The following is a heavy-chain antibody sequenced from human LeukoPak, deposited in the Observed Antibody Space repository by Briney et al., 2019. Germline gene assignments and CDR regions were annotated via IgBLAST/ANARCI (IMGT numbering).Heavy chain of an antibody. CDR3: ARDGGFYDLSGWWFDP. J-gene: IGHJ5*02. Sequence: SVKVSCKASGGTFSSYAISWVRQAPGQGLEWMGGIIPIFGTANYAQKFQGRVTITADESTSTAYMELSTLRFEDTAVYYCARDGGFYDLSGWWFDPWGQGTLVTVSS. CDR1: GGTFSSYA. V-gene: IGHV1-69*13. D-gene: IGHD3/OR15-3a*01. CDR2: IIPIFGTA.